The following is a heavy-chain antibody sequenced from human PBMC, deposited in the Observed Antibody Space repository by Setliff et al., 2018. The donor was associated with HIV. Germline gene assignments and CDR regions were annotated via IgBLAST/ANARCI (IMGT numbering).Heavy chain of an antibody. CDR2: IYYSGST. V-gene: IGHV4-59*11. D-gene: IGHD4-4*01. J-gene: IGHJ3*01. CDR1: GGSISSHY. CDR3: ARGGSMTTLTT. Sequence: ETLSLTCTVSGGSISSHYWSWIRQPPGKGLEWIGYIYYSGSTNYNPSLKSRVTISVDTSKNQFSLKLSSVTAADTAVYYCARGGSMTTLTTWGQGTKVTVSS.